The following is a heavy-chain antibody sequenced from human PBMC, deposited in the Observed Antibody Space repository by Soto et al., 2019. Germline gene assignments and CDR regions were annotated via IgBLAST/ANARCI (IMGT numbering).Heavy chain of an antibody. V-gene: IGHV4-59*01. CDR1: GDAISSYY. D-gene: IGHD2-15*01. CDR2: VYYNGTT. Sequence: QVQLQESGPGLVKPSETLSLTCTVSGDAISSYYWSWMRRPPGKGLEWIGFVYYNGTTNYSRSLRSRVTMSVDTATNQFSLTLRSVTAADSAVYYCARTPLIWGQGIQVTVSS. CDR3: ARTPLI. J-gene: IGHJ4*02.